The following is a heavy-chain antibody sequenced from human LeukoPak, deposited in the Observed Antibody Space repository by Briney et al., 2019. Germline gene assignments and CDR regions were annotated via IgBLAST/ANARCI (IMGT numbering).Heavy chain of an antibody. D-gene: IGHD6-19*01. Sequence: ASVKVSCKASGYTFTDYHIHWVRQAPGQGLEWMGWINPKSGGTNYAEKFHGRLTTTRDTSISTAFMELSGLRSDDTAVYYCTRFRHVAVAGTPHFDYWGQGALVTVSS. CDR1: GYTFTDYH. CDR2: INPKSGGT. V-gene: IGHV1-2*02. CDR3: TRFRHVAVAGTPHFDY. J-gene: IGHJ4*02.